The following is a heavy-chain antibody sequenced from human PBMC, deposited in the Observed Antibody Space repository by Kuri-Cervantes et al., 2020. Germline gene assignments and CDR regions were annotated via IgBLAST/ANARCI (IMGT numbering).Heavy chain of an antibody. CDR3: ARGGYSGPFDY. Sequence: ASVKVSCKASGYTFTSYAMHWVRQAPGQRLEWMGWINAGNGNTKYLQKFQGRVTITRDTSASTAYMELSSLRSEDTAVYYCARGGYSGPFDYWGQGTLVTVSS. D-gene: IGHD5-12*01. CDR1: GYTFTSYA. V-gene: IGHV1-3*01. J-gene: IGHJ4*02. CDR2: INAGNGNT.